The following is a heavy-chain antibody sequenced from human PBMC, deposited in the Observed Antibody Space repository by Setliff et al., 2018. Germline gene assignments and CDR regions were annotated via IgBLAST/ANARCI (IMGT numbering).Heavy chain of an antibody. CDR2: IYYSGST. CDR1: GGSISSYY. D-gene: IGHD4-17*01. V-gene: IGHV4-59*08. Sequence: PSETLSLTCTVAGGSISSYYWSWIRQPPGKGLEWIGYIYYSGSTNYNPSLKSQVTISVDTSKNQFSLKLSSVTAADTAVCYCARHAVTTGYFQYSYWYFDLWGRGTLVTVSS. J-gene: IGHJ2*01. CDR3: ARHAVTTGYFQYSYWYFDL.